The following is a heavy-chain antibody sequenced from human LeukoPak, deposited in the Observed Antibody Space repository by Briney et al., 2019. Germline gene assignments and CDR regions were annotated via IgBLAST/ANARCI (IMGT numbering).Heavy chain of an antibody. Sequence: SETLSLTCTVSGGSISSSSYYWGWIRQPPGKGLEWIGCIYYSGSTYYNPSRKSRVTISVDTSKNQFSLKLSSVTAADTAVYYCARVGVVPAAPPINWFDPWGQGTLVTVSS. V-gene: IGHV4-39*07. J-gene: IGHJ5*02. CDR2: IYYSGST. CDR3: ARVGVVPAAPPINWFDP. D-gene: IGHD2-2*01. CDR1: GGSISSSSYY.